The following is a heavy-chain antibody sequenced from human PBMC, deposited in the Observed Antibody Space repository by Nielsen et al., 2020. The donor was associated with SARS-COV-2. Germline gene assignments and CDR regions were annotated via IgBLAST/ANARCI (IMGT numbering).Heavy chain of an antibody. V-gene: IGHV3-30*18. CDR2: ISYDGSNK. CDR3: AKDIGRIYYFDY. D-gene: IGHD3-16*02. Sequence: GGSLRLSCAASGFTFSSYGMHWVRQAPGKGLEWVAVISYDGSNKYYADSVKGRFTISRDNSKNTLYLQMNSLRAEDTAVYYCAKDIGRIYYFDYWGQGTLVTVSS. CDR1: GFTFSSYG. J-gene: IGHJ4*02.